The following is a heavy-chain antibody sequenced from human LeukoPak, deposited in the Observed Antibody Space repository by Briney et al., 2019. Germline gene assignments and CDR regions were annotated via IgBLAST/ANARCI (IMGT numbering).Heavy chain of an antibody. V-gene: IGHV4-34*01. D-gene: IGHD3-22*01. CDR3: ARAKTYYYGSTYYFDY. J-gene: IGHJ4*02. Sequence: TPSETLSLTCAVYGGSFSGYYWSWIRQPPGKGLEWIGEINHSGSTNYNPSLKSRVTISVDTSKNQFSLKLSSVTAADTAVYYCARAKTYYYGSTYYFDYWGQGTLVTVSS. CDR2: INHSGST. CDR1: GGSFSGYY.